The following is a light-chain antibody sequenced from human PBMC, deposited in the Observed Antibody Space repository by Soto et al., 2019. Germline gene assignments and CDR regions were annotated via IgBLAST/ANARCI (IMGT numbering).Light chain of an antibody. CDR1: QIVSSN. Sequence: ETVMTQSPVTLSVSPGERATLSCRASQIVSSNLAWYQQKPGQAPRLLIYGASTRATGIPARFSGSGSGTEFTLTISRLQSEDFAVYHCQQYNNWPLTFGQGTKVDIK. V-gene: IGKV3-15*01. J-gene: IGKJ1*01. CDR2: GAS. CDR3: QQYNNWPLT.